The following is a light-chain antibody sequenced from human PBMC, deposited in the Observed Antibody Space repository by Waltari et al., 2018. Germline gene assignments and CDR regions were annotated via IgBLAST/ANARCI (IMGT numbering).Light chain of an antibody. V-gene: IGKV3-20*01. CDR2: GAS. CDR1: PSVSSSY. Sequence: EIVLTQSPGTLSSSPGERATLPCRASPSVSSSYLAWYQQKPGQAPRLLIYGASSRATGIPDRFSGSGSGTDFTLTISRLEPEDFAVYYCQQYGSSPPYTFGQGTKLEIK. J-gene: IGKJ2*01. CDR3: QQYGSSPPYT.